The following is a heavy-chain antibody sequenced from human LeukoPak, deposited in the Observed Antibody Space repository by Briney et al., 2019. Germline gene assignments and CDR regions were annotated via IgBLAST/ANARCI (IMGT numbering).Heavy chain of an antibody. CDR3: ARGYCSGGSCLGYFDY. D-gene: IGHD2-15*01. V-gene: IGHV4-4*07. Sequence: PSETLSLTCTVSGGSISSYYWSWIRQPTGKGLEWIGRIYTSGSTNYNPSLRSRVTMSVDTSKNQFSLKLSSVTAADTAVYYCARGYCSGGSCLGYFDYWGQGTLVTVSS. J-gene: IGHJ4*02. CDR1: GGSISSYY. CDR2: IYTSGST.